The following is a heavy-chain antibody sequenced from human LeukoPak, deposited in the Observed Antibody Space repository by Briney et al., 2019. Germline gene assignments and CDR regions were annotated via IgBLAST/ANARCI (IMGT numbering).Heavy chain of an antibody. CDR1: GFTFSSYS. J-gene: IGHJ4*02. Sequence: PGGSLRLSCAASGFTFSSYSMNWVRQAPGKGLEWVSSISSSSSYIYYADSVKGRFTISRENAKNSLYLQMNSLRAGDTAVYYCSRVNPEAEGFDYWGQGTLVTVSS. D-gene: IGHD6-13*01. CDR3: SRVNPEAEGFDY. CDR2: ISSSSSYI. V-gene: IGHV3-21*01.